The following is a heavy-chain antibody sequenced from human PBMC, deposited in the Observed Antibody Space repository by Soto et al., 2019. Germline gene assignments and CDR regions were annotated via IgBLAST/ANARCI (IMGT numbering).Heavy chain of an antibody. Sequence: GGSLRLSCAASGFTFSSYSMNWVRQAPGKGLEWVSSISSSSYIYYADSVKGRFTISRDNAKNSPYLQMNSLRAEDTAVYCCARDLDQQLTDYWGQGTLVTVSS. V-gene: IGHV3-21*01. D-gene: IGHD6-13*01. J-gene: IGHJ4*02. CDR1: GFTFSSYS. CDR2: ISSSSYI. CDR3: ARDLDQQLTDY.